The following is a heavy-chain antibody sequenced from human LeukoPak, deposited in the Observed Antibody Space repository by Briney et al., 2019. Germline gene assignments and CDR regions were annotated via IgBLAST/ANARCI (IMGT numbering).Heavy chain of an antibody. CDR2: IYYSGST. D-gene: IGHD2-2*02. Sequence: PSETLSLTCTVSGGSISSYYWSWIRQPPGKGLEWVGYIYYSGSTNYNPSLKSRLTISVDTSKNQFSLKLSSVTAADTAVYYCARDIPGGFDPWGQGTLVTVSS. CDR3: ARDIPGGFDP. CDR1: GGSISSYY. V-gene: IGHV4-59*01. J-gene: IGHJ5*02.